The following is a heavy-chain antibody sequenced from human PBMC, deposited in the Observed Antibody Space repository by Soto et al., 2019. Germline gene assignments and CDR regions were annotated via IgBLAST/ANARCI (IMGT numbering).Heavy chain of an antibody. Sequence: QVQLQESGPGLVKPSGTLSLTCGVSGDSISSTNWWNWVRQPPGKGLEWIGEIYHSGGTNYNPSLKSRVTIAVDKSKNQFALKLTSLTAADTAVYYCARLSSTRYNFYGMDVWGLGTTVIVSS. CDR2: IYHSGGT. V-gene: IGHV4-4*02. CDR3: ARLSSTRYNFYGMDV. J-gene: IGHJ6*02. CDR1: GDSISSTNW. D-gene: IGHD2-2*01.